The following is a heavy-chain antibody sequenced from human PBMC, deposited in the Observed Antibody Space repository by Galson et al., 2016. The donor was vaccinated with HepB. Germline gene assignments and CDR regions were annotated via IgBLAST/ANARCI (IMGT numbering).Heavy chain of an antibody. J-gene: IGHJ6*02. Sequence: SLRLSCAASGFTFSNYGMLWVRQAPGKGLEWVAVISYDGSDKYYADSVKGRFTISRDNSKNTLYLQMNSLRPEDTAVYYCAKDRRYYDSSGYFWEGYYYDAMDVCRQGTTVT. V-gene: IGHV3-30*18. CDR3: AKDRRYYDSSGYFWEGYYYDAMDV. CDR1: GFTFSNYG. CDR2: ISYDGSDK. D-gene: IGHD3-22*01.